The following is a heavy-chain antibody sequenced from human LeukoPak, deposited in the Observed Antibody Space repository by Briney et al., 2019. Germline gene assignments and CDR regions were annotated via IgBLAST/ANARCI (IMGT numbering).Heavy chain of an antibody. J-gene: IGHJ4*02. D-gene: IGHD3-22*01. CDR2: TYYDGST. V-gene: IGHV4-59*08. CDR3: ARRNYDSSGPYYFDY. Sequence: PSETLSLTCTVSGGSMSSYYWSWIRQSPGKGLEWIWYTYYDGSTNYNPSLKSRVTISVDTSKNQFSLKLSSVTAADTAVYYCARRNYDSSGPYYFDYWGQGTLVTVSS. CDR1: GGSMSSYY.